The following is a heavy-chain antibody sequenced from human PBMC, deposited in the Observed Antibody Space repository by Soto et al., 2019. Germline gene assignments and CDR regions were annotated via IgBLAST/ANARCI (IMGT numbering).Heavy chain of an antibody. Sequence: EVQLVESGGGLVKPGGSLRLSCAASGFTFSSYSMNWVRQAPGKGLEWVSSISSSSSYIYYADSVKGRFTISRDNAKNSLYLQTNSLRAEDTAVYYWARDRDYYGMDVWGQGTTVTVSS. V-gene: IGHV3-21*01. CDR2: ISSSSSYI. CDR3: ARDRDYYGMDV. J-gene: IGHJ6*02. CDR1: GFTFSSYS.